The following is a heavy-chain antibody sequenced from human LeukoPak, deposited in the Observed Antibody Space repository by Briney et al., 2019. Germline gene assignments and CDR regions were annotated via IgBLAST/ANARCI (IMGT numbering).Heavy chain of an antibody. J-gene: IGHJ4*02. Sequence: GGSLRLSCAAFGFTFSNYAISWVRQAPGKGLEWVSAISGSGGNTYYADSVRGRFTISRDNSRNTLHLQMNRLRAEDTVLYYCAKPYGTDCGGDCYFDYWGQGTLVSVSS. CDR3: AKPYGTDCGGDCYFDY. CDR1: GFTFSNYA. V-gene: IGHV3-23*01. CDR2: ISGSGGNT. D-gene: IGHD2-21*02.